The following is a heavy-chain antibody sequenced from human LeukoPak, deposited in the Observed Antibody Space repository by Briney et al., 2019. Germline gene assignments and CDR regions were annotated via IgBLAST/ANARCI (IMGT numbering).Heavy chain of an antibody. D-gene: IGHD6-19*01. Sequence: ASVKVSCKASGYTFTNYYMHWVRQAPGQGLEWMGWISAYNGNTNYAQKLQGRVTMTTDTSTSTAYMELRSLRSDDTAVYYCARAGAVAGGTGKTDYWGQGTLVTVSS. CDR3: ARAGAVAGGTGKTDY. CDR1: GYTFTNYY. J-gene: IGHJ4*02. V-gene: IGHV1-18*01. CDR2: ISAYNGNT.